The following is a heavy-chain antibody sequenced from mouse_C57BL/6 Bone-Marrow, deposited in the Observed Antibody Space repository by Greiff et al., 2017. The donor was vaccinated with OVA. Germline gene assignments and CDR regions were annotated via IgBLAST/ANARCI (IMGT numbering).Heavy chain of an antibody. J-gene: IGHJ2*01. Sequence: QVQLKESGAELVKPGASVTLSCKASGYTFTDYEMHWVQQTPVHGLEWIGAIDPETGGTAYNQKFKGKAILTADKSSSTAYMELRSLTSEDSAVYYCTRRGDDYPLDYWGQGTTLTVSS. D-gene: IGHD2-4*01. CDR1: GYTFTDYE. V-gene: IGHV1-15*01. CDR3: TRRGDDYPLDY. CDR2: IDPETGGT.